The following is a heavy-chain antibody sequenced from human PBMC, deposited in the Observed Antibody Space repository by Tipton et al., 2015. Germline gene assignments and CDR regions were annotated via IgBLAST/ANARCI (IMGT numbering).Heavy chain of an antibody. CDR2: IGGYDDNT. Sequence: SLRLSCAASGFPFSVYAMCWVRQAPGKGLEWVSSIGGYDDNTYYADSVRGRFIISRDNAKNSLYLQMNSLRAEDTAVYYCASGYSVYGEKAYWGQGTLVTVSS. V-gene: IGHV3-23*01. D-gene: IGHD5/OR15-5a*01. CDR1: GFPFSVYA. J-gene: IGHJ4*02. CDR3: ASGYSVYGEKAY.